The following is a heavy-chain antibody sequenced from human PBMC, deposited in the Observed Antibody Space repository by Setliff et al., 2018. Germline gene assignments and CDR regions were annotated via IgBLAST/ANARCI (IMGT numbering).Heavy chain of an antibody. CDR2: INHSGST. V-gene: IGHV4-34*01. Sequence: SETLSLTCAVYGGSFSGYYWSWIRQPPGKGLEWIGKINHSGSTNYNPSLKSRVTMSVDKAKNQFSLKLNAVTAADTAVYYCARAAGSRKYNLWSGYQPWGQGTLVTVSS. J-gene: IGHJ4*02. D-gene: IGHD3-3*01. CDR1: GGSFSGYY. CDR3: ARAAGSRKYNLWSGYQP.